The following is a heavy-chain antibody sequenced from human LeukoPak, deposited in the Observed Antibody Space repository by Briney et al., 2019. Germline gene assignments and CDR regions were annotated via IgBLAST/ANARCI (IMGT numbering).Heavy chain of an antibody. CDR2: INHSGGT. V-gene: IGHV4-34*01. CDR3: ARSHYYDSSGSQNNWFDP. Sequence: SETLSLTCAVYGGSFSGYYWSWIRQPPGKGLEWIGEINHSGGTNYNPSLKSRVTISVDTSKNQFSLKLSSVTAADTAVYYCARSHYYDSSGSQNNWFDPWGQGTLVTVSS. D-gene: IGHD3-22*01. CDR1: GGSFSGYY. J-gene: IGHJ5*02.